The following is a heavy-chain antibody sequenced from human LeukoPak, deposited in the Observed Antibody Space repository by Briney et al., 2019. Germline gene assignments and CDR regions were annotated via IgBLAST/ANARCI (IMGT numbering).Heavy chain of an antibody. D-gene: IGHD3-9*01. CDR1: GFTFSSYG. Sequence: GGSLRLSCAASGFTFSSYGMHWVRRAPGKGLEWVAFIRYDGSNKYYADSVKGRFTISRDNSKNTLYLQMNSLRAEDTAVYYCAKENLTSLFDYWGQGTLVTVSS. V-gene: IGHV3-30*02. J-gene: IGHJ4*02. CDR2: IRYDGSNK. CDR3: AKENLTSLFDY.